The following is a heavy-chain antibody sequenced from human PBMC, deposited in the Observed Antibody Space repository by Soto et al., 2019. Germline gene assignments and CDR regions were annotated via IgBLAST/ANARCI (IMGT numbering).Heavy chain of an antibody. Sequence: QVQLQESGPGLVKPSQTLSLACTVSGGSISSGGYYWSWIRQHPGKGLEWIGYIYYLGSTYYNPSLKSRVTIPVDTSKKQFSLKLSSVTAADTAVYYCARFYMVRGVMSAFDIWGQGTIVTVSS. CDR3: ARFYMVRGVMSAFDI. V-gene: IGHV4-31*03. D-gene: IGHD3-10*01. CDR2: IYYLGST. CDR1: GGSISSGGYY. J-gene: IGHJ3*02.